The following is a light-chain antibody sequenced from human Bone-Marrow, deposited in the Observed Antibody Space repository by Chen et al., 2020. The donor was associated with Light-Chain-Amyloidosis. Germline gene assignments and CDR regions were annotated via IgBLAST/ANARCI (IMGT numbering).Light chain of an antibody. Sequence: SSDLTQPPAVSVSPGQTARHICSGDDLPTKYAYWYQQKPGQAPVLVRNRDTEGPSGISERFSGSSSGTTATLTISGVQAEDEADYLCQSADSSGTYEVIFGGGTKLTVL. CDR3: QSADSSGTYEVI. CDR1: DLPTKY. V-gene: IGLV3-25*03. CDR2: RDT. J-gene: IGLJ2*01.